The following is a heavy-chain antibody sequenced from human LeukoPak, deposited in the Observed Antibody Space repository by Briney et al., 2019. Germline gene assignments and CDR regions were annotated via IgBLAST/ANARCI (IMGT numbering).Heavy chain of an antibody. D-gene: IGHD4-23*01. J-gene: IGHJ4*02. CDR2: ISYDGSNK. V-gene: IGHV3-30*03. CDR1: GFTFSSYE. CDR3: ARDYGGSSPFDY. Sequence: PGGSLRLSCAASGFTFSSYEMNWVRQAPGKGLEWVAVISYDGSNKYYADSVKGRFTISRDNSKNTLYLQMNSLRAEDTAVYYCARDYGGSSPFDYWGQGTLVTVSS.